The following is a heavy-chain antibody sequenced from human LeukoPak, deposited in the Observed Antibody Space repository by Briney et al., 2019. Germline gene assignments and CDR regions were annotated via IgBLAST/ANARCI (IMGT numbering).Heavy chain of an antibody. D-gene: IGHD3-16*01. V-gene: IGHV3-30-3*01. CDR2: ITYNGGNK. J-gene: IGHJ4*02. Sequence: PGRSLRLSCAASGFTFSSYAMHWVRQAPGKGLEWVAVITYNGGNKYYADSVKGRFTISRDNSKNTMYLQMNSLRVEDTAVYYCARDLRLGDRLSFDFWGQGTLVTVSS. CDR3: ARDLRLGDRLSFDF. CDR1: GFTFSSYA.